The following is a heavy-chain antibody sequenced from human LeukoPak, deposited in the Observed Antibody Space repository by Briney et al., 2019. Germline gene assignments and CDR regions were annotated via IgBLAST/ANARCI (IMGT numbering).Heavy chain of an antibody. CDR2: INPNSGGT. D-gene: IGHD4/OR15-4a*01. V-gene: IGHV1-2*02. Sequence: ASVKVSCKASGYTFTGYYMHWVRQAPGQGLEWMGWINPNSGGTNYAQKFQGRATMTRDTSISTAYMELSRLRSDDTAVYYCARANPTTMAGFDYWGQGTLVTVSS. CDR3: ARANPTTMAGFDY. J-gene: IGHJ4*02. CDR1: GYTFTGYY.